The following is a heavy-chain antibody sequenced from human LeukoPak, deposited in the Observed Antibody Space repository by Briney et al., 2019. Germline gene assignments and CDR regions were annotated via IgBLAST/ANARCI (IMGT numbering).Heavy chain of an antibody. Sequence: ASVKVSCKASGYTFTSYGISWVRQAPGQGLEWMGWISAYNGNTDYAQKFQGRVTMTTDTSTSTAYMELRSLKSDDTAVYYCARDLYSSGWAYYLDYWGQGTLVTVSS. CDR2: ISAYNGNT. J-gene: IGHJ4*02. V-gene: IGHV1-18*01. D-gene: IGHD6-19*01. CDR3: ARDLYSSGWAYYLDY. CDR1: GYTFTSYG.